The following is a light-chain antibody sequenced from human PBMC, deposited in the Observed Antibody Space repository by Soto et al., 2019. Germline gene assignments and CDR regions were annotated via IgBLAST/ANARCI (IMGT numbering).Light chain of an antibody. CDR1: SSDIDAYKY. V-gene: IGLV2-14*01. CDR3: SSYTNRSRV. Sequence: QSVLTQPASVSGSPGQSITISCTGTSSDIDAYKYVSWYQQNPGKAPKLMIYEVSNRPSGVSNRFSGSKSGNTASLTISGLQAEDEADYYCSSYTNRSRVFGGGTKLTVL. CDR2: EVS. J-gene: IGLJ3*02.